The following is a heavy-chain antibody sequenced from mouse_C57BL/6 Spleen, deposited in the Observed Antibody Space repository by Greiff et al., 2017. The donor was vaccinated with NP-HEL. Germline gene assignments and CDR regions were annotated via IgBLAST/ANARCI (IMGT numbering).Heavy chain of an antibody. V-gene: IGHV1-82*01. CDR3: ADYYGSSFAY. Sequence: QVQLQQSGPELVKPGASVKISCKASGYAFSSSWMNWVKQRPGKGLEWIGRIYPGDGDTNYNGKFKGKATLTADKSSSTAYMQLSSLTSEDSAVYFCADYYGSSFAYWGQGTLVTVSA. CDR2: IYPGDGDT. J-gene: IGHJ3*01. CDR1: GYAFSSSW. D-gene: IGHD1-1*01.